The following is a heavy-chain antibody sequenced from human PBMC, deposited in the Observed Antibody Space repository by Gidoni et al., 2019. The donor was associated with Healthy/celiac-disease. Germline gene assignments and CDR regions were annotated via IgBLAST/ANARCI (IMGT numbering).Heavy chain of an antibody. CDR3: ARLGSYGDYVFDYYGMDV. D-gene: IGHD4-17*01. J-gene: IGHJ6*02. V-gene: IGHV5-10-1*01. CDR1: GYSFTSSW. CDR2: IDPSDSYT. Sequence: EVQLVQSGAEVKKPGESLRISCKGPGYSFTSSWISWVRQIPGKGLEWMGRIDPSDSYTNYSPSFQGHVTISADKSISTAYLQWSSLKASDTAMYYCARLGSYGDYVFDYYGMDVWGQGTTVTVSS.